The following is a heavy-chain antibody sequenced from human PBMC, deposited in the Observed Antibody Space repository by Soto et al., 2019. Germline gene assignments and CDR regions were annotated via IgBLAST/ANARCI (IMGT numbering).Heavy chain of an antibody. J-gene: IGHJ6*03. D-gene: IGHD3-16*02. CDR2: IKQDGSEK. V-gene: IGHV3-7*04. Sequence: GGSLRLSCAASGFTFSSYWMSWVRQAPGKGLEWVANIKQDGSEKYYVDSVKGRFTISRDNAKNSLYLQMNSLRAEDTAVYYCARGSYRSTFWYYYMDVWGKGTTVTVSS. CDR3: ARGSYRSTFWYYYMDV. CDR1: GFTFSSYW.